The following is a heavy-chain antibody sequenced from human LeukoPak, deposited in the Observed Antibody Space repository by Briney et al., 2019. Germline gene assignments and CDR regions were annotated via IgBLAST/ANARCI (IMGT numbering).Heavy chain of an antibody. V-gene: IGHV4-59*01. CDR1: GGSISSYY. CDR2: IYYSGST. J-gene: IGHJ4*02. CDR3: ATSYSSSSVDFDY. D-gene: IGHD6-6*01. Sequence: SETLSLTCTVPGGSISSYYWSWIRQPPGKGLEWIGYIYYSGSTNYNPSLKSRVTISVDTSKNQFSLKLSSVTAADTAVYYCATSYSSSSVDFDYWGQGTLVTVSS.